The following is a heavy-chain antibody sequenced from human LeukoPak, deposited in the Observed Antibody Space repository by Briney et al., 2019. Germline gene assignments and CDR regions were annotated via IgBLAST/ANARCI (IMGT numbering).Heavy chain of an antibody. CDR2: ISYDGSNK. D-gene: IGHD6-6*01. CDR3: ASDQARRGPLDY. J-gene: IGHJ4*02. CDR1: GFTFSSYG. Sequence: GGSLRLSCAASGFTFSSYGMHWVRQAPGKGLEWVAVISYDGSNKYYADSVKGRFTISRDNSKNTLYLQMNSLRAEDTAVYYCASDQARRGPLDYWGQGTLVTVSS. V-gene: IGHV3-30*03.